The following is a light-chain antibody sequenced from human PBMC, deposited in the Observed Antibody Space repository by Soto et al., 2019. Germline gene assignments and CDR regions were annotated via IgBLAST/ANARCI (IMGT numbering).Light chain of an antibody. CDR3: QQSYTTPIT. V-gene: IGKV1-33*01. CDR2: DAS. J-gene: IGKJ4*01. CDR1: QDIRNY. Sequence: DIQLTQSPSSLSASVGDRVTITYQASQDIRNYLNWYQQKPGKAPKLLIYDASILETGVPSRFSGSGSGTDFTFTIDSVQSEGRATYFCQQSYTTPITFGGGTNVDIK.